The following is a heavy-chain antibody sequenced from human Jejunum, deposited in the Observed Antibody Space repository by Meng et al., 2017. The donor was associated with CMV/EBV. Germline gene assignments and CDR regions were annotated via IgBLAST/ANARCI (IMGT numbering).Heavy chain of an antibody. Sequence: SCAASGFTFSTSWMHWVRQVPGKGLVWVSRLTSDGRSVYADSVKGRFTISRDDATGTLYLQMNRVRAEDTAVYYCARDGSYKPDYWGQGTLVTVSS. V-gene: IGHV3-74*01. J-gene: IGHJ4*02. D-gene: IGHD1-26*01. CDR2: LTSDGRSV. CDR3: ARDGSYKPDY. CDR1: GFTFSTSW.